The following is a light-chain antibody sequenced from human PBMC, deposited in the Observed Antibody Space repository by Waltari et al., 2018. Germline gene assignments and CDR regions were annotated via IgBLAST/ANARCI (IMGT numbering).Light chain of an antibody. Sequence: EIVLTQSPGTLSLSPGERATLSCRASQSVSSSYLAWYQQKPGQTPRLLIYGTSNRATGIPDRFSGSGSETDFTLTVSRLGPEDFAVYYCQQYGSSPGTFGQGTKVEIK. V-gene: IGKV3-20*01. J-gene: IGKJ1*01. CDR1: QSVSSSY. CDR3: QQYGSSPGT. CDR2: GTS.